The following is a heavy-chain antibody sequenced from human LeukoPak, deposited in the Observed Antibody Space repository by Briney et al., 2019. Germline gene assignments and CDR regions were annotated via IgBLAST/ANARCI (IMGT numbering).Heavy chain of an antibody. CDR3: AHSPGTMVRGGP. D-gene: IGHD3-10*01. CDR2: ISSSGSTI. CDR1: GFSFSSYE. Sequence: GGSLRLSCAASGFSFSSYEMNWVRQAPGKGLEWVSYISSSGSTIYYADSVRGRFTISRDNAKNSLYLQMNSLRAEDTAVYYCAHSPGTMVRGGPWGQGTLVTVSS. V-gene: IGHV3-48*03. J-gene: IGHJ5*02.